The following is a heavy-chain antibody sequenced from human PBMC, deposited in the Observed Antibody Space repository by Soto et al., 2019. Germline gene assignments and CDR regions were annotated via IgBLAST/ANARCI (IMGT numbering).Heavy chain of an antibody. CDR3: AKGVVAATPVDCFDY. CDR2: ISGSGGST. Sequence: GGSLRLSCAASGFTFSSYAMSWVRQAPGKGLEWVSAISGSGGSTYYADSVKGRFTISRDNSKNTLYLQMNSLRAEDTAVDYCAKGVVAATPVDCFDYWGQGTLVTVSS. CDR1: GFTFSSYA. D-gene: IGHD2-15*01. J-gene: IGHJ4*02. V-gene: IGHV3-23*01.